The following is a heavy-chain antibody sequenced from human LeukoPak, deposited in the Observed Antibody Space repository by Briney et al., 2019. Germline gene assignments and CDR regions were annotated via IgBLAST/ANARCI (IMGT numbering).Heavy chain of an antibody. CDR3: ARDPASTMAYYYYYYGMDV. J-gene: IGHJ6*02. V-gene: IGHV1-69*13. CDR1: GGTFSSYA. D-gene: IGHD3-10*01. CDR2: IIPIFGTA. Sequence: SVKVSCKASGGTFSSYAISWVRQAPGQGLEWMGGIIPIFGTANYAQKFQGRVTITADESTSTAYMELSSLRSEDTAVYYCARDPASTMAYYYYYYGMDVWGQGTTVTVSS.